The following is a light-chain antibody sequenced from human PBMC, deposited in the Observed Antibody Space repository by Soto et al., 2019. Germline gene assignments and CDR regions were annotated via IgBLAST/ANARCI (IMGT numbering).Light chain of an antibody. J-gene: IGLJ2*01. CDR3: SSYTSTSTVV. Sequence: QSALTQPASVSGSPGQSITISCTGTSSDVGGYNFVSWYQQHPGKAPKLMFYDVTNRPSGISNRFSGSKSGNTASLTISGLRAEDEAVYYCSSYTSTSTVVFGGGTKLTVL. V-gene: IGLV2-14*01. CDR1: SSDVGGYNF. CDR2: DVT.